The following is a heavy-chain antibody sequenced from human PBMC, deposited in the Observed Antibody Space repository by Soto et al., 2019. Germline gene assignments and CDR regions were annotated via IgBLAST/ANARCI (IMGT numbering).Heavy chain of an antibody. V-gene: IGHV4-34*01. CDR1: GGSFSGYY. CDR2: INHSGST. D-gene: IGHD2-2*01. Sequence: QVQLQQWGAGLLKPSETLSLTCAVYGGSFSGYYWSWIRQPPGKGLEWIGEINHSGSTNYNPSLKSRVTISVDTSKNQFSLKLRSVTAADTAVYYCASSSTSLPYYGMDVWGQGTTVTVSS. CDR3: ASSSTSLPYYGMDV. J-gene: IGHJ6*02.